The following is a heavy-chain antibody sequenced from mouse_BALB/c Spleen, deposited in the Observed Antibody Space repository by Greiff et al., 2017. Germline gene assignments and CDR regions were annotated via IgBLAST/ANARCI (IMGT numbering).Heavy chain of an antibody. V-gene: IGHV1-14*01. CDR1: GYTFTSYV. CDR3: ARIYYGSSYWYFDV. CDR2: INPYNDGT. J-gene: IGHJ1*01. Sequence: EVQLKQSGPELVKPGASVKMSCKASGYTFTSYVMHWVKQKPGQGLEWIGYINPYNDGTKYNEKFKGKATLTSDKSSSTAYMELSSLTSEDSAVYYCARIYYGSSYWYFDVWGAGTTVTVSS. D-gene: IGHD1-1*01.